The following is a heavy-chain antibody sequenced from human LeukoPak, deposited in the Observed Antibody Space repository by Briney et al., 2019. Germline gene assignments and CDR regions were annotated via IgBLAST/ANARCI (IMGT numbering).Heavy chain of an antibody. V-gene: IGHV3-9*01. CDR1: GFTFDDYA. Sequence: GRSLRLSCAASGFTFDDYAMHWVRQAPGKGLEWVSGISWNSGSIGYADSVKGRFTISRDNAKNSLYLQMNSLRAEDTALYYCAKTYYDILTGYYDAFDIWGQGTMVTVSS. CDR3: AKTYYDILTGYYDAFDI. D-gene: IGHD3-9*01. CDR2: ISWNSGSI. J-gene: IGHJ3*02.